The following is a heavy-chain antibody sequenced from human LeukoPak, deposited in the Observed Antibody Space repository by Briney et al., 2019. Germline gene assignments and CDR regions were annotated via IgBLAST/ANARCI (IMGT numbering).Heavy chain of an antibody. CDR2: INHSGST. CDR1: GGSFSGYY. Sequence: SETLSLTCAVYGGSFSGYYWSWIRQPPGKGLEWIGEINHSGSTNYNPSLKSRVTISVDTSKNQFSLKLSSVTAADTAVYYCARALWAGRASVGFDIWGQGTMVAVSS. CDR3: ARALWAGRASVGFDI. V-gene: IGHV4-34*01. J-gene: IGHJ3*02. D-gene: IGHD3-10*01.